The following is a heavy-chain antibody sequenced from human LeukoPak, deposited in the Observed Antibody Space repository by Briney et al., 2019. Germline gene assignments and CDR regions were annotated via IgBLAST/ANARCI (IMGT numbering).Heavy chain of an antibody. V-gene: IGHV3-74*01. Sequence: GGSLRLSCAASGFTFSSYWMHWVRQAPGKGLVWVSRINSDGSSTSYADSVKGRFTISRDNSKNTLYLQMNSLRAEDTAVYYCAKDFRYCSGGSCTYYFDYWGQGTLVTVSS. J-gene: IGHJ4*02. CDR1: GFTFSSYW. CDR2: INSDGSST. D-gene: IGHD2-15*01. CDR3: AKDFRYCSGGSCTYYFDY.